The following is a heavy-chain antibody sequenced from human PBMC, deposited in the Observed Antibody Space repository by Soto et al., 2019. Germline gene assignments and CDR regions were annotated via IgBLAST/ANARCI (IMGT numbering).Heavy chain of an antibody. J-gene: IGHJ3*02. Sequence: PRASVKVSCKASGYTFTGYYMHWVRQAPGQGLEWMGWINPNSGGTNYAQKFQGRVTMTRDTSISTAYMELSRLRSDDTAVYYCARYTTRVTIFGVVTHDAFDIWGQGTMVTVSS. CDR1: GYTFTGYY. D-gene: IGHD3-3*01. CDR3: ARYTTRVTIFGVVTHDAFDI. CDR2: INPNSGGT. V-gene: IGHV1-2*02.